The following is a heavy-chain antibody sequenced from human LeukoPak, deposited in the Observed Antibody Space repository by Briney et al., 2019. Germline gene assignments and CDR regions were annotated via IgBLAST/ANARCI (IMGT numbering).Heavy chain of an antibody. CDR2: ISSSSSYI. CDR3: ARDDERTTAVGY. Sequence: GGSLRLSCAASGFTFSNYWMHWVRQAPGKGLVWVSSISSSSSYIYYADSVKGRFTISRDNAKNSLYLQMNSLTAEDTAVYYGARDDERTTAVGYWGQGTLVTVSS. J-gene: IGHJ4*02. CDR1: GFTFSNYW. D-gene: IGHD4-23*01. V-gene: IGHV3-21*01.